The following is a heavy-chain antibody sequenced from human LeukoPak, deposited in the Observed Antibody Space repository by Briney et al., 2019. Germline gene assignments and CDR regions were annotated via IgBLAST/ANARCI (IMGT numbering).Heavy chain of an antibody. D-gene: IGHD2-2*01. CDR3: ARTIVVVPAAINY. CDR2: INPNSGGT. J-gene: IGHJ4*02. V-gene: IGHV1-2*02. CDR1: GYTFTGCY. Sequence: ASVRVSCKASGYTFTGCYMHGVRQAPGQGLEWMGWINPNSGGTNYAQKFQGRVTMTRDTSISTAYMELSRLRSDDTAVYYCARTIVVVPAAINYWGQGTLVTVSS.